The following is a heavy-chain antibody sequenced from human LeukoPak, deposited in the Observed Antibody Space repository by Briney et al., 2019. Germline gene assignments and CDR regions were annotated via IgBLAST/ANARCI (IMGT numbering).Heavy chain of an antibody. D-gene: IGHD2-21*01. V-gene: IGHV1-2*02. Sequence: ASVKVSCKASGYTFTYYHLHWLRQVPGQGLEWMGWILPDSGATNYPQTFVGRVTMTKDTSISTAYMELSTLRSDDTAVYYCARGGGDNWGWDYFDPWGQGTLVTVSS. CDR3: ARGGGDNWGWDYFDP. CDR2: ILPDSGAT. CDR1: GYTFTYYH. J-gene: IGHJ5*02.